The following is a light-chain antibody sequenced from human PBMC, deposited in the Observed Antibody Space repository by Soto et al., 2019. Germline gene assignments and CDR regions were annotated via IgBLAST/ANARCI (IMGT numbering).Light chain of an antibody. CDR2: GNR. J-gene: IGLJ3*02. V-gene: IGLV1-40*01. Sequence: QLVLTQPPSVSGAPGQRVTISCTGNNSNLGAGYDVHWYQQLPGAAPKLVIFGNRNRPSGVPERFSGFKSGTSASLAITVLQAEDEADYYCQAYDYSLTASVFGGGTKLTVL. CDR1: NSNLGAGYD. CDR3: QAYDYSLTASV.